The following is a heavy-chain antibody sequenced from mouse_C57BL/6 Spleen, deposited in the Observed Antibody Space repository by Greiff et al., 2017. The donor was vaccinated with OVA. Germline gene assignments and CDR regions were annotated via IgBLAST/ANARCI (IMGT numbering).Heavy chain of an antibody. CDR3: ARSGYYGSSYGTTADGFAY. CDR2: INPGSGGT. V-gene: IGHV1-54*01. J-gene: IGHJ3*01. D-gene: IGHD1-1*01. Sequence: VKLQESGAELVRPGTSVKVSCKASGYAFTNYLIEWVKQRPGQGLEWIGVINPGSGGTNYNEKFKGKATLTADKSSSTAYMQLSSLTSEDSAVYFCARSGYYGSSYGTTADGFAYWGQGTLVTVSA. CDR1: GYAFTNYL.